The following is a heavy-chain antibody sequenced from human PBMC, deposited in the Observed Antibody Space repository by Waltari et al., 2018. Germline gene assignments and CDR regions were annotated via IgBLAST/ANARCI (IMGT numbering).Heavy chain of an antibody. V-gene: IGHV3-15*05. J-gene: IGHJ4*02. CDR3: TTSPDFWSGYYPFDY. D-gene: IGHD3-3*01. CDR1: GFTLGHVW. CDR2: IKSNSDGGTV. Sequence: EVQLEESGGGLVKPGGSLRLSCAASGFTLGHVWMSWVRQAPGKGLECVGRIKSNSDGGTVEYAAPVKGRFTILRDDLKNTLYLEMNSLKTEDTAMYYCTTSPDFWSGYYPFDYWGQGTLVTVSS.